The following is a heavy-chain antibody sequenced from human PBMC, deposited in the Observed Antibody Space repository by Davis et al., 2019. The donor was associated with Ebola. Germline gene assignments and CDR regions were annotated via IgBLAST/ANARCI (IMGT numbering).Heavy chain of an antibody. CDR3: THSSGYNNADY. CDR1: GFTFSGSA. J-gene: IGHJ4*02. V-gene: IGHV3-73*01. CDR2: IRSKANSYAT. Sequence: GESLKISCAASGFTFSGSAMHWVRQASGKGLEWVGRIRSKANSYATVYAASVKGRFTISRDDSKNTAYLQMNSLKTEDTAVYYCTHSSGYNNADYWGQGTLVTVSS. D-gene: IGHD3-22*01.